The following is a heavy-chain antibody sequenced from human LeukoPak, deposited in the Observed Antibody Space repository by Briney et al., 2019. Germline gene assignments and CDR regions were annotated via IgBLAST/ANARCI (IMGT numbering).Heavy chain of an antibody. D-gene: IGHD3-10*01. CDR1: GYTFTSYG. CDR2: ISAYNGNT. V-gene: IGHV1-18*01. CDR3: ARDRRVGTMVRGVIITRNWFDP. J-gene: IGHJ5*02. Sequence: ASVKVSCKASGYTFTSYGISWVRQAPGQGLEWMGWISAYNGNTNYAQKLQGRVTMTTDTSTSTAYMELSSLRSEDTAVYYCARDRRVGTMVRGVIITRNWFDPWGQGTLVTVSS.